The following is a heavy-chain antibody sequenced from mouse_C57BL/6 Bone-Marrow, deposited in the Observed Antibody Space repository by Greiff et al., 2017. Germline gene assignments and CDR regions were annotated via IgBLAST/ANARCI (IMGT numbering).Heavy chain of an antibody. CDR2: IYPRSGNT. J-gene: IGHJ2*01. V-gene: IGHV1-81*01. D-gene: IGHD1-1*01. CDR3: ARGVNYYGSSYFDY. CDR1: GYTFTSYG. Sequence: VQLQESGAELARPGASVKLSCKASGYTFTSYGISWVKQRTGQGLEWIGEIYPRSGNTYYNEKFKGKATLTADKSSSTAYMELRSLTSEDSAVYFCARGVNYYGSSYFDYWGQGTTLTVSS.